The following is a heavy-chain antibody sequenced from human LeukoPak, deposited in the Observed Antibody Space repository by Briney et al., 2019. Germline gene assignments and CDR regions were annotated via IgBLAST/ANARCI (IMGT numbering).Heavy chain of an antibody. D-gene: IGHD3-10*01. Sequence: GGSLRLSCAASGFTFSDYYMSWIRQAPGKGLEWVSYISGRENTIYYADSVKGWFTISRDSAKNSLYLQMNSLRADDTAAYYCARVPRYGSGSYYSLDHWGQGTLVTVSS. CDR2: ISGRENTI. CDR1: GFTFSDYY. CDR3: ARVPRYGSGSYYSLDH. J-gene: IGHJ4*02. V-gene: IGHV3-11*01.